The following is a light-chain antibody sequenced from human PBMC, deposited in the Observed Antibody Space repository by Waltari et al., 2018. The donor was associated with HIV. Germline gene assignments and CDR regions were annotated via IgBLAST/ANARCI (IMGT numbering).Light chain of an antibody. V-gene: IGLV1-44*01. CDR3: AAWDDSLSGPV. CDR1: SSNIGNNT. J-gene: IGLJ2*01. Sequence: QSVLTQPPSASGTPGQRVTISCSGSSSNIGNNTVNWYQQLPGTAPKLLIYSDAQRPSGVPDRFSGSKSGTSASVAISGLQSEDEADYYCAAWDDSLSGPVFGGGTKLTVL. CDR2: SDA.